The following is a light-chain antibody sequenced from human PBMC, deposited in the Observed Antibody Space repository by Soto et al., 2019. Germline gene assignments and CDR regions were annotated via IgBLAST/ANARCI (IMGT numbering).Light chain of an antibody. Sequence: QPVLTQSSSASASLGSSVKLTCTLSSGYSSYIIAWHQQQPGKAPRYLMKVGGSGSYNRGSGVPDRFSGSSSGADRYLTISNLQSEDEADYYCETWDSNTVVFGGGTKVTVL. CDR2: VGGSGSY. CDR1: SGYSSYI. CDR3: ETWDSNTVV. V-gene: IGLV4-60*03. J-gene: IGLJ2*01.